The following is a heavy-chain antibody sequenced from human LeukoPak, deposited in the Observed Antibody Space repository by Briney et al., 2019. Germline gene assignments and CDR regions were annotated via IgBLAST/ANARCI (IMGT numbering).Heavy chain of an antibody. J-gene: IGHJ4*02. CDR2: IYSGGST. CDR1: GFTFSSYS. V-gene: IGHV3-53*01. Sequence: GGSLRLSCAASGFTFSSYSMNWVRQAPGKGLEWVSVIYSGGSTYYADSVKGRFTISRDNSKNTLYLQMNSLRAEDTAMYYCARGGGSSKFDYWGQGTLVTVSS. D-gene: IGHD3-16*01. CDR3: ARGGGSSKFDY.